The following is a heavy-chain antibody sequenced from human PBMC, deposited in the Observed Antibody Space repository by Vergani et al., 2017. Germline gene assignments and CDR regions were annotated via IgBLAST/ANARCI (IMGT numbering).Heavy chain of an antibody. CDR3: ARGYCGGDCYYFDY. D-gene: IGHD2-21*02. CDR2: ISSNGGST. V-gene: IGHV3-64*01. J-gene: IGHJ4*02. CDR1: GFTFSSYD. Sequence: EVQLVESGGGLVQPGGSLRLSCAASGFTFSSYDMHWVRQAPGKGLEYVSAISSNGGSTYYANSVKGRFTISRDNSKNTLYLQMGSLRAEDMAVYYCARGYCGGDCYYFDYWGQGTLVTVSS.